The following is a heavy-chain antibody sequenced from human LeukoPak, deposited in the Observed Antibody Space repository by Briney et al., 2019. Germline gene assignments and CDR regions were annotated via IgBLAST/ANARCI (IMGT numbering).Heavy chain of an antibody. CDR2: ISWNSGSI. Sequence: GRSLRLSCAASGFTFDDYAMHWVRQAPGKGLEWVSGISWNSGSIGYADSVKGRFTISRDNAKNSLYLQMNSLRAEDTALYYCAKDRGYGDYNADGYYFDYWGQGTLVTVSS. V-gene: IGHV3-9*01. CDR1: GFTFDDYA. J-gene: IGHJ4*02. D-gene: IGHD4-17*01. CDR3: AKDRGYGDYNADGYYFDY.